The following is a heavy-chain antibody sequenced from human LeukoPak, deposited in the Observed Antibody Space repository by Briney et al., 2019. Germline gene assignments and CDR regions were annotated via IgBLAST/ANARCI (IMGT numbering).Heavy chain of an antibody. CDR2: IKQDGSER. J-gene: IGHJ4*02. CDR1: GFAFTTFW. CDR3: AGSGWQVYLDY. V-gene: IGHV3-7*01. Sequence: GGSLRLSCAASGFAFTTFWMSWVRQAPGKGLEWVANIKQDGSERYYVDSVKGRFTISRDNAKNSLYLQMNSLRAEDTGVYYCAGSGWQVYLDYWGQGALVTVSS. D-gene: IGHD6-19*01.